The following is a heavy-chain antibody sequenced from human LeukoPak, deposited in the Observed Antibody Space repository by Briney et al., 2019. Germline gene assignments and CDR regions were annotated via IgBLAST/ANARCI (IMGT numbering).Heavy chain of an antibody. V-gene: IGHV4-59*01. CDR3: ARETIRVVVVAALDYFDY. CDR1: GDSISSYY. J-gene: IGHJ4*02. CDR2: VYYSGST. Sequence: PSETLSLTCTVSGDSISSYYWSWIRQPPGKGLEWIGYVYYSGSTNYNPSLKSRVTISVDTSKNQFSLRLSSVTAADTAVYYCARETIRVVVVAALDYFDYWGQGTLVTVSS. D-gene: IGHD2-15*01.